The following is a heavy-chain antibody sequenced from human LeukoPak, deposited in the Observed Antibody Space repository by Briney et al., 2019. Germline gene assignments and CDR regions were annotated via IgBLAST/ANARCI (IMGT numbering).Heavy chain of an antibody. CDR3: ARHRREAAMAYYYYMDV. V-gene: IGHV5-51*01. J-gene: IGHJ6*03. Sequence: GESLKISCKGSGYNFTSYWIGWVRQMPGKGLEWMGIIYPGDPDTRYSPSFQGQVTISADKSISTAYLQWSSLKAADTAMYYCARHRREAAMAYYYYMDVWGKGTTVTISS. CDR1: GYNFTSYW. CDR2: IYPGDPDT. D-gene: IGHD5-18*01.